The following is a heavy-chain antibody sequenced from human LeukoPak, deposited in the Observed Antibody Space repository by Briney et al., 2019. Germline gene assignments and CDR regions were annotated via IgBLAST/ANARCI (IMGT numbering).Heavy chain of an antibody. V-gene: IGHV4-4*07. CDR1: GGSISSYY. D-gene: IGHD3-16*01. Sequence: SETLSLTCTVSGGSISSYYWSWIRQPAGKGLEWIGRIYTSGSTNYNPSLKSRVTMSVDTSKNQFSLKLSSVTAADTAVYYCARTPWGGGPGGIDWFDPWGQGTLVTVSS. J-gene: IGHJ5*02. CDR3: ARTPWGGGPGGIDWFDP. CDR2: IYTSGST.